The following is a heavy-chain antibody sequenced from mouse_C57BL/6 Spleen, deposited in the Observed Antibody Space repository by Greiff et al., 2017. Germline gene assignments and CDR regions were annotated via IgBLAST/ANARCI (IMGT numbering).Heavy chain of an antibody. V-gene: IGHV5-17*01. Sequence: EVTLVESGGGLVKPGGSLKLSCAASGFTFSDYGMHWVRQAPEKGLEWVAYISSGSSTIYYADTVKGRFTISRDNAKNTLFLQMTSLRSEDTAMYYCARRNNYPLAMDYWGQGTSVTVSS. J-gene: IGHJ4*01. CDR3: ARRNNYPLAMDY. D-gene: IGHD5-1-1*01. CDR2: ISSGSSTI. CDR1: GFTFSDYG.